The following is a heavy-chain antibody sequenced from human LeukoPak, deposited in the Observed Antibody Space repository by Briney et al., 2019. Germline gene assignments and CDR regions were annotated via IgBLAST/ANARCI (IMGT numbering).Heavy chain of an antibody. CDR1: GYTFTGYY. J-gene: IGHJ5*02. V-gene: IGHV1-2*02. CDR3: ARDYLYYGSGSHHWFDP. D-gene: IGHD3-10*01. CDR2: INPNSGGT. Sequence: ASVKVSCKASGYTFTGYYMHWVRQAPGQGLEWMGWINPNSGGTNYAQKFQGRVTMTRDTSVSTAYMELSRLRSDDTAVYYCARDYLYYGSGSHHWFDPWGQGTLVTVSS.